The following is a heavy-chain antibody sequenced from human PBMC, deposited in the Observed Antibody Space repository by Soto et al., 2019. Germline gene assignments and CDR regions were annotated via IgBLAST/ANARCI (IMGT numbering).Heavy chain of an antibody. CDR2: IYATGTT. V-gene: IGHV4-4*07. Sequence: ETLSLTXTVSGASISGFYWSWIRKSAGKGLEWIGRIYATGTTDYNPSLRSRVMMSVDTSKKQFSLKLRSVTAADTAVYYCVRDGTKTLRDWFDPWGQG. CDR1: GASISGFY. D-gene: IGHD1-1*01. J-gene: IGHJ5*02. CDR3: VRDGTKTLRDWFDP.